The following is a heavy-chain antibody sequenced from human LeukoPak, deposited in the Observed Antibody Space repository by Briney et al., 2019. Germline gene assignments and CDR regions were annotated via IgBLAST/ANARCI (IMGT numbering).Heavy chain of an antibody. CDR2: ISGDGGST. V-gene: IGHV3-43*02. CDR1: GFTIDDYA. CDR3: AKDTGSSGRHDYFDY. J-gene: IGHJ4*02. D-gene: IGHD2-15*01. Sequence: GGSLRLSCAASGFTIDDYAMHWVRQAPGKGLEWVSLISGDGGSTYYADSVKGRFTISRDNSKNSLYLQMNSLRTEDTALYYCAKDTGSSGRHDYFDYWGQGTLVTVSS.